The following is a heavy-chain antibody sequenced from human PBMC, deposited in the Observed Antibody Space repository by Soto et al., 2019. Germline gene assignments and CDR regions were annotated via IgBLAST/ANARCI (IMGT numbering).Heavy chain of an antibody. CDR3: AREGASTFDG. J-gene: IGHJ3*01. CDR2: TYYRSRCFN. CDR1: GDSVSSNSAA. V-gene: IGHV6-1*01. Sequence: PSQTLSLTXAISGDSVSSNSAAWIWIRQSPSRGLEWLTRTYYRSRCFNAYAASVKSRVTINPDTSKNQFSLHLNSVTYEDTAIYYCAREGASTFDGWGQGTMVTVSS. D-gene: IGHD1-26*01.